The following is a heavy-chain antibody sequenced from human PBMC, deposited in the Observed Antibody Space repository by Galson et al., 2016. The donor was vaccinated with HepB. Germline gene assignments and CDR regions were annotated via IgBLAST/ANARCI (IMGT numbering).Heavy chain of an antibody. CDR2: INHSGST. CDR1: GGSFSGYY. CDR3: ARGPPSMIRGVSLLDY. Sequence: SETLSLTCAVYGGSFSGYYWSWIRQPPGKGLEWIGEINHSGSTNYNPSLKSRVTISVDTSKSQFSLKLISVTAADTAVYYCARGPPSMIRGVSLLDYWGQGTLVTVSS. J-gene: IGHJ4*02. V-gene: IGHV4-34*01. D-gene: IGHD3-10*01.